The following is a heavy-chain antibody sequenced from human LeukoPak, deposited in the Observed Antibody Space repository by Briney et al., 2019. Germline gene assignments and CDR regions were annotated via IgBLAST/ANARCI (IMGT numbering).Heavy chain of an antibody. CDR1: GGSISSYY. D-gene: IGHD6-19*01. V-gene: IGHV4-4*07. CDR3: ARGQARLAWFDP. Sequence: SETLSLTCTVSGGSISSYYWSWIRQPAGKGLEWIGRIYTSGTTHYNPSLKSRVTMSVDTSKNQFSLKLSSVTAADTAVYYCARGQARLAWFDPWGQGTLVTVSS. J-gene: IGHJ5*02. CDR2: IYTSGTT.